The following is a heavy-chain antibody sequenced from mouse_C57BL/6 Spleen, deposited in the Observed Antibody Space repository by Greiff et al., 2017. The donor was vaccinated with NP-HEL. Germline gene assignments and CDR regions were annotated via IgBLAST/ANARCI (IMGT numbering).Heavy chain of an antibody. CDR3: TSPYKDYAMDY. J-gene: IGHJ4*01. Sequence: EVQGVESGEGLVKPGGSLKLSCAASGFTFSSYAMSWVRQTPEKRLEWVAYISSGGDYIYYADTVKGRFTISRDNARNTLYLQMSSLKSEDTAMYYCTSPYKDYAMDYWGQGTSVTVSS. CDR2: ISSGGDYI. CDR1: GFTFSSYA. V-gene: IGHV5-9-1*02. D-gene: IGHD1-3*01.